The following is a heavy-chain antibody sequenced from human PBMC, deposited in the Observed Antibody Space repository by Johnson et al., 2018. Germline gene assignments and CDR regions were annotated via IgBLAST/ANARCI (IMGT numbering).Heavy chain of an antibody. CDR3: TREYYDTTNYYYYYFMDV. CDR1: GFTFSDYY. J-gene: IGHJ6*02. D-gene: IGHD3-9*01. Sequence: QVQLVESGGGLVKPGGSLRLSCAASGFTFSDYYMTWIRQPPGKGLEWVSYISSYGSTIDYADSVKGRFTTSRDNAKNSLYLQMSGLRAEDTAVYYCTREYYDTTNYYYYYFMDVWGQGTTVTVSS. CDR2: ISSYGSTI. V-gene: IGHV3-11*04.